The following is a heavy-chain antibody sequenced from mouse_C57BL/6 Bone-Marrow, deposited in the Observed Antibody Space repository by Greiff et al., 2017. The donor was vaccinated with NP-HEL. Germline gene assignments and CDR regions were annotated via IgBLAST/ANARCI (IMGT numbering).Heavy chain of an antibody. D-gene: IGHD1-1*01. J-gene: IGHJ3*01. Sequence: EVMLVESGGGLVQSGRSLRLSCATSGFTFSDFYMEWVRQAPGKGLEWIAASRNKANDYTTEYSASVKGRFIVSRDTSQSILYLQMNALRAEDTAIYYCARDYGSSPFAYWGQGTLVTVSA. CDR2: SRNKANDYTT. CDR3: ARDYGSSPFAY. CDR1: GFTFSDFY. V-gene: IGHV7-1*01.